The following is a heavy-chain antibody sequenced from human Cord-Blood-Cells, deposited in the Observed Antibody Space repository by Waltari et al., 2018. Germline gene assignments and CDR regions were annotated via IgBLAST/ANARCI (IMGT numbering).Heavy chain of an antibody. Sequence: QVQLQQWGAGLLTPSESLSLTCAVHGGSFSGYYWTWIRQPPGKGLEWIGEINHSGSTNYNPSLKSRVTISVDTSKNQFSLKLSSVTAADTAVYYCARARRPPRILEFDPWGQGTLVTVSS. J-gene: IGHJ5*02. CDR2: INHSGST. D-gene: IGHD2-15*01. CDR3: ARARRPPRILEFDP. V-gene: IGHV4-34*01. CDR1: GGSFSGYY.